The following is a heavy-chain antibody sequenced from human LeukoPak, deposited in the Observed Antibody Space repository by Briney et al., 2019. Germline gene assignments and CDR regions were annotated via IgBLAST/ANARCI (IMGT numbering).Heavy chain of an antibody. CDR2: INHSGST. V-gene: IGHV4-34*01. CDR1: GGSFSGHY. D-gene: IGHD5-12*01. Sequence: SETLSLTCAVYGGSFSGHYWSWIRQPPGKGLEWIGEINHSGSTNYNPSLKSRVTISVDTSKNQFSLKLSSVTAADTAVYYCARGRGRIFDYWGQGTLVTVSS. J-gene: IGHJ4*02. CDR3: ARGRGRIFDY.